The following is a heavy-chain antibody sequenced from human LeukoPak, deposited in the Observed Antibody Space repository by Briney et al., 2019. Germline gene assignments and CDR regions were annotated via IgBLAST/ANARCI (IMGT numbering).Heavy chain of an antibody. CDR3: ARYDDSSGYYPNDAFDI. V-gene: IGHV4-59*01. Sequence: SETLSLTCTVSGGSISSYYRSWIRQPPGKGLEWIGYIYYSGSTNYNPSLKSRVTISVDTSKNQFSLKLSSVTAADTAVYYCARYDDSSGYYPNDAFDIWGQGTMVTVSS. CDR2: IYYSGST. J-gene: IGHJ3*02. CDR1: GGSISSYY. D-gene: IGHD3-22*01.